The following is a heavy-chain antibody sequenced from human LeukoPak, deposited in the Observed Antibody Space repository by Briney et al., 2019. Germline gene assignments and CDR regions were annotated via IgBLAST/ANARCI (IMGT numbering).Heavy chain of an antibody. CDR3: VRGRGTYQVSLLLRDNDY. D-gene: IGHD1/OR15-1a*01. V-gene: IGHV1-18*03. J-gene: IGHJ4*02. CDR2: INPNNGDT. Sequence: ASVKVSCKASGGTFSSYAISWVRRAPGQGLEWMGWINPNNGDTNNAQKFQDRVTTSRDTSMNTAYMELRRLRSDDMAVYYCVRGRGTYQVSLLLRDNDYWGQGTLLTVSS. CDR1: GGTFSSYA.